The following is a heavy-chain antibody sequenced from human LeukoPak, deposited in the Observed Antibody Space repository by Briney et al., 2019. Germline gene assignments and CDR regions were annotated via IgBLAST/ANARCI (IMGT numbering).Heavy chain of an antibody. Sequence: GASVKVSCKASGGTFSSYAISCVRQAPGQGLKWMGRLIPILGLTNYAQKFQSRVTITADKSTTPAYMELSSRRSEGKAGYYCAREAGTNFDYWGQGTLVTVSS. D-gene: IGHD6-19*01. CDR2: LIPILGLT. CDR3: AREAGTNFDY. V-gene: IGHV1-69*04. J-gene: IGHJ4*02. CDR1: GGTFSSYA.